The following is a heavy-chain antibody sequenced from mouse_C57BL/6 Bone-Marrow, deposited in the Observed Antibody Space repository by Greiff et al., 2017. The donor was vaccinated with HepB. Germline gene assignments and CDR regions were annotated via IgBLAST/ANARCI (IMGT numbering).Heavy chain of an antibody. J-gene: IGHJ3*01. V-gene: IGHV14-4*01. Sequence: EVQLQQSGAELVRPGASVKLSCTASGFNIKDDYMHWVKQRPEQGLEWIGWIDPENGDTEYASKFQGKATIPADTSSNTAYLQLSSLTSEDTAVYYCTTSYGSSYWFAYWGQGTLVTVSA. CDR1: GFNIKDDY. D-gene: IGHD1-1*01. CDR3: TTSYGSSYWFAY. CDR2: IDPENGDT.